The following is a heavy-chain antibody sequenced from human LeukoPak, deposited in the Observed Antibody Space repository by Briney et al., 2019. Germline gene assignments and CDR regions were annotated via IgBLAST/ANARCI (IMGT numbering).Heavy chain of an antibody. CDR3: ARGHRYCSSTSCYTRYYYGMDV. D-gene: IGHD2-2*02. CDR2: IGTAGDT. V-gene: IGHV3-13*01. CDR1: GFTFSSYD. J-gene: IGHJ6*02. Sequence: PGGSLRLSCAASGFTFSSYDMHWVRHATGKGLEWVSAIGTAGDTYYPGSVKGRFTISRENAKNSLYLQMNSLRAGDTAVYYCARGHRYCSSTSCYTRYYYGMDVWGQGTTVTVSS.